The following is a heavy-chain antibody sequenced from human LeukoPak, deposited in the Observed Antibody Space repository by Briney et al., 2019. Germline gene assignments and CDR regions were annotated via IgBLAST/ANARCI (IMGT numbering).Heavy chain of an antibody. Sequence: SETLSLTCAVYGGSFSSYYWSWIRQPPGKGLEWIGEINHSGSTNYNPSLKSRVTISVDTSKNQFSLKLSSVTAADTAVYYCARDLGYCSSTSCTYYYYYGMDVWGQGTTVTVSS. CDR1: GGSFSSYY. CDR3: ARDLGYCSSTSCTYYYYYGMDV. D-gene: IGHD2-2*01. V-gene: IGHV4-34*01. CDR2: INHSGST. J-gene: IGHJ6*02.